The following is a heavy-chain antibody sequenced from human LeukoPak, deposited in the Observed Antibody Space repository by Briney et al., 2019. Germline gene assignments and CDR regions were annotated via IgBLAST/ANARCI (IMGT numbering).Heavy chain of an antibody. J-gene: IGHJ4*02. CDR3: ARDFELSH. D-gene: IGHD3-16*02. CDR1: GFTFSSYG. Sequence: GGPLRLSCAASGFTFSSYGMHWVRQAPGKGLEWVALIWYDGSSKHYADSVRGRFTISRDNSRNTLYLQMNSLRAEDTAVYYCARDFELSHWGQGTLVTVSS. CDR2: IWYDGSSK. V-gene: IGHV3-33*01.